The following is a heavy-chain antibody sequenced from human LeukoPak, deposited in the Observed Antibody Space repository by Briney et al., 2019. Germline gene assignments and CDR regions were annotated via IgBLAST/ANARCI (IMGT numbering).Heavy chain of an antibody. J-gene: IGHJ5*02. CDR2: ISSSSSYT. V-gene: IGHV3-11*05. D-gene: IGHD2-21*02. CDR3: ARDRRYQLLFGTNCGDCYSGGWFDP. Sequence: GGSLRLSCAASGFTFSDYYMSWIRQARGKGLEWVSYISSSSSYTNYADSVKGRFTISRDNAKNSLYLQMNSLRAEDTAVYYCARDRRYQLLFGTNCGDCYSGGWFDPWGQGTLVTVSS. CDR1: GFTFSDYY.